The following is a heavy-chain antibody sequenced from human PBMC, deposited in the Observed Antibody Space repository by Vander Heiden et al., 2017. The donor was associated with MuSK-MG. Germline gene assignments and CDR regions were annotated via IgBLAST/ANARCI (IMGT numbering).Heavy chain of an antibody. Sequence: QVQLVESGGGVVHTGRSLRLSCAVSGFTFSASALHWVRQAAGKGLEWVAVISHDENKIYYADSVEGRFTISRDNSKNTLYLQMSNLRAEDTAVYYCARDDESRVLTAFEYWGQGTLVTVSS. V-gene: IGHV3-30-3*01. CDR1: GFTFSASA. D-gene: IGHD2-21*02. J-gene: IGHJ4*02. CDR2: ISHDENKI. CDR3: ARDDESRVLTAFEY.